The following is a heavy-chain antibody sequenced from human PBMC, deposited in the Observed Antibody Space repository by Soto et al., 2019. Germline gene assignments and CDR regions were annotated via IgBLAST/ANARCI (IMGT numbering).Heavy chain of an antibody. CDR3: AKGRAITVFGVITPFDS. CDR1: GFNFSNYA. CDR2: ISGNSGTT. V-gene: IGHV3-23*01. J-gene: IGHJ4*02. D-gene: IGHD3-3*01. Sequence: EVQLLESGGDFKQPGGSLRLSCAGSGFNFSNYALNWVRQAPGKRLEWVSVISGNSGTTYYAASVKGRFTISRDNSKKPLYLQMNSLRADDTAVYYCAKGRAITVFGVITPFDSWGQGTLVTVSS.